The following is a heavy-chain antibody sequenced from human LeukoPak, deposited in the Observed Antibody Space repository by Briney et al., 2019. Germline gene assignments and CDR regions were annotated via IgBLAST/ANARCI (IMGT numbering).Heavy chain of an antibody. Sequence: ASVKVSCTASGYTFTSYGISWVRQAPGQGLEWMGWISAYNGNTNYAQKLQGRVTMTTDTSTSTAYMELRSLRSDDTAVYYCARDFIPITIFGVVLGYWGQGTLVTVSS. J-gene: IGHJ4*02. V-gene: IGHV1-18*01. CDR3: ARDFIPITIFGVVLGY. CDR2: ISAYNGNT. CDR1: GYTFTSYG. D-gene: IGHD3-3*01.